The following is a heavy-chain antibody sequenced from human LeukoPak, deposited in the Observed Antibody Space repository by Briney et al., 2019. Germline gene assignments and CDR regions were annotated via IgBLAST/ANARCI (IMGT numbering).Heavy chain of an antibody. V-gene: IGHV4-34*01. Sequence: SETLSLTXAVYGGSFSGYYWSWIRQPPGKGLEWIGEINHSGSTNYNPSLKSRVTISVDTSKNQFSLKLSSVTAADTAVYYCVGDRDGYANWGQGTLVTVSS. J-gene: IGHJ4*02. D-gene: IGHD5-24*01. CDR1: GGSFSGYY. CDR3: VGDRDGYAN. CDR2: INHSGST.